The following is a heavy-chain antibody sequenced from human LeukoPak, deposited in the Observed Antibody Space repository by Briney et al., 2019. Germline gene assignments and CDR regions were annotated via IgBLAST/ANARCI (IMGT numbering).Heavy chain of an antibody. V-gene: IGHV1-18*01. CDR1: GFTFTNYG. CDR2: ISPYTGTT. J-gene: IGHJ4*02. D-gene: IGHD1-26*01. CDR3: ARTSFRVGLGSPERY. Sequence: ASVTLSFTAAGFTFTNYGISWVRQAPGQGLEWMGRISPYTGTTDYAQKFQGRVSMTTDSSTSTAYMELRSLRSDDTGVYYCARTSFRVGLGSPERYWGQGTLVTVSS.